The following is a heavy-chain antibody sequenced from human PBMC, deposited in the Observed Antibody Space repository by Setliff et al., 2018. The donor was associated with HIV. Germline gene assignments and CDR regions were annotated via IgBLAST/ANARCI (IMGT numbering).Heavy chain of an antibody. Sequence: SETLSLTCAVYNGSFSGYYWSWIRQPPGKGLEWIGEISHSGTTTNNPSLKSRVTMSVDTSKNQFSLKLHTVTAADTAMYYCALLAVPFIVETISPLWGQGSLVTVTS. J-gene: IGHJ4*02. CDR1: NGSFSGYY. D-gene: IGHD2-21*01. CDR3: ALLAVPFIVETISPL. V-gene: IGHV4-34*01. CDR2: ISHSGTT.